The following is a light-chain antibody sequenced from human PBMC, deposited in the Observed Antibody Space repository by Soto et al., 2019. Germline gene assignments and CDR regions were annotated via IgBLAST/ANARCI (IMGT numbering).Light chain of an antibody. CDR1: SSNIGAVYD. CDR3: QSYDSSLSGWV. V-gene: IGLV1-40*01. CDR2: GNS. J-gene: IGLJ3*02. Sequence: QSVLTQPPSVSGAPGQRVTISCTGSSSNIGAVYDVHWYQQLPGTAPKLLIYGNSNRPSGVPDRFSGSKSGNSASLAITGLQAEDEADYYCQSYDSSLSGWVFGGGTKLTVL.